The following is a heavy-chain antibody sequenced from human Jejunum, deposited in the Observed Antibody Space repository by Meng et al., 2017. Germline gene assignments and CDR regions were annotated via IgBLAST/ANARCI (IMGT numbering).Heavy chain of an antibody. CDR3: VRGSEVPFDI. CDR1: GASLSAYY. CDR2: ISHSGST. J-gene: IGHJ3*02. V-gene: IGHV4-34*01. Sequence: QVQLQQWGEGLLKPSDTLSLTCAVYGASLSAYYWNWIRPSPVKGLEWIGEISHSGSTNYNPSLMSRVTISLDTSKNQFSLNLTSVTAADTAVYYCVRGSEVPFDIWGQGTMVTVSS.